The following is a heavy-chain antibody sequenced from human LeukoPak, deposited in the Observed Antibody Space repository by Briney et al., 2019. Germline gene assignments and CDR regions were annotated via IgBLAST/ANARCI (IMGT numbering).Heavy chain of an antibody. V-gene: IGHV3-7*01. D-gene: IGHD7-27*01. Sequence: GGSLRLSCAVSGFIIRSSRMSWVRQTPGKGLEWVADMNEDGSGTHYVDSVKSRFTVSRDNAKNSLYLQMSSLRAEDTAVYYCARDPAWGAIDYWGQGTLVTVSS. J-gene: IGHJ4*02. CDR3: ARDPAWGAIDY. CDR2: MNEDGSGT. CDR1: GFIIRSSR.